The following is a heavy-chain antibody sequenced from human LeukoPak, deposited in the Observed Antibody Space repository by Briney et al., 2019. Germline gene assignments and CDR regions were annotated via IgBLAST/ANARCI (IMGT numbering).Heavy chain of an antibody. J-gene: IGHJ4*02. Sequence: PGGTLRLSCAASGFTFSSYGMSWVRQAPGKGLEWVAFIRYDGSNKYYADSVKGRFTISRDNSKNTLYLQMNSLRAEDTAVYYCAKEKLRFYYFDYWGQGTLVTVSS. CDR3: AKEKLRFYYFDY. D-gene: IGHD3-3*01. V-gene: IGHV3-30*02. CDR2: IRYDGSNK. CDR1: GFTFSSYG.